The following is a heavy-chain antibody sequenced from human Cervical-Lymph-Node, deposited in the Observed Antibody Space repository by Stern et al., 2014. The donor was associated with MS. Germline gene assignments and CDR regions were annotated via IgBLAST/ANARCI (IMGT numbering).Heavy chain of an antibody. D-gene: IGHD4-17*01. CDR1: GFTFTSCY. CDR2: INANSGGT. V-gene: IGHV1-2*02. CDR3: ARDMSTVTTNYFDD. J-gene: IGHJ4*02. Sequence: QVQLVESGAEVRRPGASVKVACKASGFTFTSCYMHWVRQAPGQGLEWMGWINANSGGTNSAQKFQGRVTMTRDTSISTVYMDLTGLTSDDTAIYYCARDMSTVTTNYFDDWGQGTLVTVPS.